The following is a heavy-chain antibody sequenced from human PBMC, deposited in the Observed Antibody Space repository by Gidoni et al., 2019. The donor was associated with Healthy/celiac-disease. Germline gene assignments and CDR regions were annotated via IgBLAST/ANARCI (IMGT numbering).Heavy chain of an antibody. D-gene: IGHD1-26*01. J-gene: IGHJ6*02. CDR1: GFPFRSYW. Sequence: EVQLVESGGGLVQPGGSLSLSGPAPGFPFRSYWMSWVRQAPGKGLEWVANIKQDGSEKYYVDSVKGRFTISRDNAKNSLYLQMNSLRAEDTAVYYCARDRELGGYYYYGMDVWGQGTTVTVSS. CDR2: IKQDGSEK. V-gene: IGHV3-7*03. CDR3: ARDRELGGYYYYGMDV.